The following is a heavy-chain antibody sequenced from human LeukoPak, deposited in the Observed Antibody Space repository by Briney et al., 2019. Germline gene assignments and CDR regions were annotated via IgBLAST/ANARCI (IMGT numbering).Heavy chain of an antibody. CDR3: ARDRDYDSANFDY. CDR2: IWYDGGHK. D-gene: IGHD3-22*01. J-gene: IGHJ4*02. CDR1: GFTFSSFG. V-gene: IGHV3-33*01. Sequence: PGRSLRLSCAASGFTFSSFGMHWVRQAPGKGLEWVAVIWYDGGHKYHADSVKGRFSISRDNSKNTLYLQMNSLRAEDTAVYYCARDRDYDSANFDYWGQGTLVTVSS.